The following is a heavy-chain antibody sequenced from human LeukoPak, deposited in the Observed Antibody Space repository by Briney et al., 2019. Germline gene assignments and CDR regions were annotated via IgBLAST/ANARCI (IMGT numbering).Heavy chain of an antibody. CDR2: ISGSGGST. D-gene: IGHD3-10*01. CDR1: GFTFSSYA. J-gene: IGHJ4*02. Sequence: PGGSLRLSCAASGFTFSSYAMSWVRQAPGKGLEWVSAISGSGGSTYYADSVKGRFTISRDNSKNTLYLQMNSLRAEDTAVYYCAKDRTLTMVRGGVDYWGQGTLVTVSS. V-gene: IGHV3-23*01. CDR3: AKDRTLTMVRGGVDY.